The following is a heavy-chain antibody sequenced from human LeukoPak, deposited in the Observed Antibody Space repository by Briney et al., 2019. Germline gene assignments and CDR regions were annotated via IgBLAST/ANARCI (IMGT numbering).Heavy chain of an antibody. V-gene: IGHV3-48*03. D-gene: IGHD4-23*01. CDR3: ARVHGGKMVDGGLDY. CDR2: ISSSGSTI. Sequence: GGSLRLSCAASGFTFSNYEMNWVRQAPGKGLEWVSYISSSGSTIYYTDSVKGRFTISRDNAKNSLYLQMKSLSAEDTAIYYCARVHGGKMVDGGLDYWGQGTLVTVSS. CDR1: GFTFSNYE. J-gene: IGHJ4*02.